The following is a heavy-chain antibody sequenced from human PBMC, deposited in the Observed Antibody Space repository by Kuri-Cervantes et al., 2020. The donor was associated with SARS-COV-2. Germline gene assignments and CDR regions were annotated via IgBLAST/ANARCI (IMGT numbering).Heavy chain of an antibody. J-gene: IGHJ6*02. D-gene: IGHD4-11*01. Sequence: ETLSLTCAASGFTFSGHWIHWVRQAPGKGLVWVSRINPDGSYTNNADSVKGRFTISRDNSKNTLYLQMNSLRAEDTAVYYCARETLEGTSNLRYYYYYGMDVWGQGTTVTVSS. V-gene: IGHV3-74*01. CDR2: INPDGSYT. CDR1: GFTFSGHW. CDR3: ARETLEGTSNLRYYYYYGMDV.